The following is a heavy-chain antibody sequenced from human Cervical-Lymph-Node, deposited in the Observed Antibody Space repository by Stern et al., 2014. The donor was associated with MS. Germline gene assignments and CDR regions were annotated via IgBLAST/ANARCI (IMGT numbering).Heavy chain of an antibody. Sequence: DQLVESGAEVKKPRASVVVSCKASGYTFTDYDITWVRQVPGQGLEWMAWINPKSGHTVSAEKFQARVTMTMNTSLRTAYMELSSLKSEDTAIYYCATPSLPFYWGQGTLITVSS. J-gene: IGHJ4*02. CDR1: GYTFTDYD. CDR2: INPKSGHT. V-gene: IGHV1-8*01. D-gene: IGHD6-6*01. CDR3: ATPSLPFY.